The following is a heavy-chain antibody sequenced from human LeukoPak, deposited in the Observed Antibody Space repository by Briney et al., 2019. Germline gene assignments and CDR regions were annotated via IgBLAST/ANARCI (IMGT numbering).Heavy chain of an antibody. CDR2: ISSSSSYI. Sequence: RSGGSLRLSCAASGFTFSSYSMKWVRQAPGKGLEWVSSISSSSSYIYYADSVKGRFTISRDNAKNSLYLQMNSLRAEDTAVYYCARDGTGSNSGWYIHWGQGTLVTVSS. V-gene: IGHV3-21*01. D-gene: IGHD6-19*01. CDR3: ARDGTGSNSGWYIH. J-gene: IGHJ4*02. CDR1: GFTFSSYS.